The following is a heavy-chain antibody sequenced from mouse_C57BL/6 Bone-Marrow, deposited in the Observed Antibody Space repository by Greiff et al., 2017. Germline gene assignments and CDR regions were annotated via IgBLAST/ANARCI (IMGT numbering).Heavy chain of an antibody. CDR3: TRLKTYGSSPFDY. CDR1: GYTFTSYW. D-gene: IGHD1-1*01. Sequence: EVQLQQSGTVLARPGASVKMSCKTSGYTFTSYWMHWVKQRPGQGLEWIGAIYPGNSDTSYNQKFKGKAKLTAVTSASTAYMELSSLTNEDSAVYYCTRLKTYGSSPFDYWGQGTTLTVSS. V-gene: IGHV1-5*01. CDR2: IYPGNSDT. J-gene: IGHJ2*01.